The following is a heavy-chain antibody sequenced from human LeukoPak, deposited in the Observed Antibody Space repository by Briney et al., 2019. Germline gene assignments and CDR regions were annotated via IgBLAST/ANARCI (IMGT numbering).Heavy chain of an antibody. V-gene: IGHV3-23*01. CDR2: ISGSGGST. J-gene: IGHJ6*02. Sequence: GGSLRLSCAASGFTFSSYAMSWVRQAPGKGLEWVSAISGSGGSTYYADSVKGRFTISRDNSKNTLYLQMNSLRAEDTAVYYCANRTTYDILTGHYYYYGMDVWGQGTTVTVSS. CDR1: GFTFSSYA. CDR3: ANRTTYDILTGHYYYYGMDV. D-gene: IGHD3-9*01.